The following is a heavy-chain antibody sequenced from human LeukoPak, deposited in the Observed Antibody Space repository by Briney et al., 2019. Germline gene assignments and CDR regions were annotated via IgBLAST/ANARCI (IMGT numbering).Heavy chain of an antibody. D-gene: IGHD3-10*01. CDR1: GFTFRSYS. J-gene: IGHJ4*02. V-gene: IGHV3-21*01. CDR2: IDPSSTYI. Sequence: SGGSLRLSCAASGFTFRSYSMNWVRQAPGKGLEWVSAIDPSSTYIYYADSVKGRFTISRDNAENSLYLQMNSLRVEDTAVYYCARDSYGSGSYYRIDYWGQGTLVTVSS. CDR3: ARDSYGSGSYYRIDY.